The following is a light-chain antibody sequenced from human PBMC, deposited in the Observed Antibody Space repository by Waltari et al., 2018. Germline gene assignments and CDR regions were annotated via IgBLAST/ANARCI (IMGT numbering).Light chain of an antibody. Sequence: DIQLTQFPPFLSVSVGDRVTITCRANQGISNHLAWYQQKPGKAPKLLMYVASTLQSGVPSRFSGSGSGTEFTLTINSLQPEDFATYYCQQSHAYPITFGGGTKVEIK. J-gene: IGKJ4*01. CDR3: QQSHAYPIT. CDR1: QGISNH. V-gene: IGKV1-9*01. CDR2: VAS.